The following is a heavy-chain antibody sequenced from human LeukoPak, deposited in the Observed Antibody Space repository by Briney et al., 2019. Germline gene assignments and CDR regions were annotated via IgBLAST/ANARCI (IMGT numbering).Heavy chain of an antibody. CDR2: ISGSGASI. CDR1: GFTFSSYA. CDR3: AKSSSWYRLEY. J-gene: IGHJ4*02. D-gene: IGHD6-13*01. Sequence: GGSLRLSRAASGFTFSSYALSWVRQAPGKGLEWVSIISGSGASIYHADSVKGRFTISRDNSKNTLYLQMNSLRVDDTAIYYCAKSSSWYRLEYWGQGTLVTVSA. V-gene: IGHV3-23*01.